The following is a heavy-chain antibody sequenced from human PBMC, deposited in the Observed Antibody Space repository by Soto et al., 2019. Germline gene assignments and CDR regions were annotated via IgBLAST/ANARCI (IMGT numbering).Heavy chain of an antibody. Sequence: GSGPTRVNPTETLTLTCTVSLFSLSNARMGVSWIRQPPGKALEWLAHIFSNDEKSYSTSLKSRLTISKDTSKSQVVLTMTNMDPVDTATYYCARKYSNGAFDIWGQGTMVTVSS. CDR1: LFSLSNARMG. J-gene: IGHJ3*02. CDR3: ARKYSNGAFDI. D-gene: IGHD2-21*01. CDR2: IFSNDEK. V-gene: IGHV2-26*01.